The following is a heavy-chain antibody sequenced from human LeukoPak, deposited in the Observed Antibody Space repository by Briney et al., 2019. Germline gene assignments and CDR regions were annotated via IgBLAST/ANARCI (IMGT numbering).Heavy chain of an antibody. Sequence: ASAKVSCRASGYTFTGYYMHWVRQAPGQGLEWMGWINPNSGGTNYAQKFQGRVTMTRDTSISTAYMELSRLRSGDTAVYYCARDSLLWFGELIWGQGTLVTVSS. CDR1: GYTFTGYY. CDR2: INPNSGGT. J-gene: IGHJ4*02. D-gene: IGHD3-10*01. CDR3: ARDSLLWFGELI. V-gene: IGHV1-2*02.